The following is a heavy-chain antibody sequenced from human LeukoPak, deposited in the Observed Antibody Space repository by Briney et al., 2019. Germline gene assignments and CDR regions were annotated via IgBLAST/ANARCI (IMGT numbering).Heavy chain of an antibody. CDR3: ARDQSIEMATATDY. Sequence: GGSLRLSCAASGFTFSSYGMHWVSQAPGKGLEWVAVIWYDGSNKYYADSVKGRFTISRDNSKNTLYLQMNSLRAEDTAVYYCARDQSIEMATATDYWGQGTLVTVSS. J-gene: IGHJ4*02. D-gene: IGHD5-24*01. V-gene: IGHV3-33*01. CDR2: IWYDGSNK. CDR1: GFTFSSYG.